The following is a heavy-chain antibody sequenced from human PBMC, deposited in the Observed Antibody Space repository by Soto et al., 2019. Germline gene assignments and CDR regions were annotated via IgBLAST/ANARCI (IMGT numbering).Heavy chain of an antibody. CDR3: GKDSSGRYPYNGMDV. CDR2: ITGSGGST. D-gene: IGHD6-19*01. J-gene: IGHJ6*02. V-gene: IGHV3-23*01. Sequence: GGSLRLSCAASGFTFSSHAMSWVRQAPGKGLEWVSGITGSGGSTYYADSVKGRFTISGDNSKNTFYLQMNSLRGEDTAVYYCGKDSSGRYPYNGMDVWGQGTTVTVS. CDR1: GFTFSSHA.